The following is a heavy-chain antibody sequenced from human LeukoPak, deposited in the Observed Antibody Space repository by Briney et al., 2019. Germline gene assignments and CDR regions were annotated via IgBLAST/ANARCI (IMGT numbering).Heavy chain of an antibody. J-gene: IGHJ5*02. V-gene: IGHV4-34*01. CDR3: ATAFYGSGSYEGRNWFDL. D-gene: IGHD3-10*01. CDR1: GGSLSVYY. CDR2: INHSVST. Sequence: SETLSLTCAVHGGSLSVYYSSWIRQPPGKGLEWIGQINHSVSTNNNPSPKSRVTISADTSKNQFSLKLRSVTAADTPLYYCATAFYGSGSYEGRNWFDLWGQGTLVTVSS.